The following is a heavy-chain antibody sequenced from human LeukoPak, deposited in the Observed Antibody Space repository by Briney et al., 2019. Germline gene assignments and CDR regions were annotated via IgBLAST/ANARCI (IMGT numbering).Heavy chain of an antibody. J-gene: IGHJ6*02. CDR3: ARDGAAAGSYGMDV. Sequence: SETLSLTCTVSGGSISSGSYYWSWIRQPAGKGLEWIGRIYTSGSTNYNPSLKSRVTISVDTSKNQFSLKLSSVTAADTAVYYCARDGAAAGSYGMDVWGQGTTVTVSS. V-gene: IGHV4-61*02. D-gene: IGHD6-13*01. CDR2: IYTSGST. CDR1: GGSISSGSYY.